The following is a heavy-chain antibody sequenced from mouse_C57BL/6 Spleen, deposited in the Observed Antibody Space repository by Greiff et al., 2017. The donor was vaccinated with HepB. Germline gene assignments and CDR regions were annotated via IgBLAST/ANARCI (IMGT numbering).Heavy chain of an antibody. V-gene: IGHV1-76*01. CDR3: AREYYGSSRAWFAD. CDR2: IYPGSGNT. D-gene: IGHD1-1*01. J-gene: IGHJ3*01. CDR1: GYTFTDYY. Sequence: QVQLQQSGAELVRPGASVKLSCKASGYTFTDYYINWVKQRPGQGLEWIAMIYPGSGNTYYNEKFKGKATLTAEKSSSTAYMQLSSLTSEDSAVYVCAREYYGSSRAWFADWGQGTLVTVSA.